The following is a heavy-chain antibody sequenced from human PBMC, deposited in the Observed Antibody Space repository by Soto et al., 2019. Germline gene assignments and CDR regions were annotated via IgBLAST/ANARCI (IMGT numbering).Heavy chain of an antibody. V-gene: IGHV4-59*01. CDR2: IYYSGST. CDR1: GGSISSYY. CDR3: ARFPSRVTTLFDY. Sequence: SETLSLTCTVSGGSISSYYWSWIRQPPGKGLEWIGYIYYSGSTNYNPSLKSRVTISVDTSKNQFSLKLSSVTAADTAVYYCARFPSRVTTLFDYWGQGTLVTVSS. D-gene: IGHD4-17*01. J-gene: IGHJ4*02.